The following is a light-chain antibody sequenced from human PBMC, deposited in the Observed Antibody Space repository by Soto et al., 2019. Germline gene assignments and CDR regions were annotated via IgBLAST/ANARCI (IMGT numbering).Light chain of an antibody. CDR2: DAS. J-gene: IGKJ2*01. CDR1: QSISSW. V-gene: IGKV1-5*01. CDR3: QQYNSYRYT. Sequence: DIQMTQSPSTLSASVGDRVTITCRASQSISSWLAWYQQKPGKAPKLLIYDASSLESGVPSRFSGRGSGTEFTLTISSLQPDDFATYYCQQYNSYRYTFGQGTKLEIK.